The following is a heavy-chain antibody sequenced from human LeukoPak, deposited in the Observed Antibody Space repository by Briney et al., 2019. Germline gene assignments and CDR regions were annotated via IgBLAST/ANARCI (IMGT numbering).Heavy chain of an antibody. CDR1: GGSIRSSTYY. Sequence: SETLSLTCTVSGGSIRSSTYYWGWIRQPPGKGLEWIGSIYYSGYTYQNPSLESRVTISVDTSKNQFSLKLSSVTAADTAVYYCASTAAAGTDSDYWGQGTLVAVSS. J-gene: IGHJ4*02. CDR3: ASTAAAGTDSDY. V-gene: IGHV4-39*07. CDR2: IYYSGYT. D-gene: IGHD6-13*01.